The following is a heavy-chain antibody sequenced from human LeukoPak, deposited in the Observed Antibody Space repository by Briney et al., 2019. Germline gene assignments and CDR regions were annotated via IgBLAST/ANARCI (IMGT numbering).Heavy chain of an antibody. CDR2: IKGDGSRT. CDR3: ARESASDDYGAYDY. V-gene: IGHV3-74*01. D-gene: IGHD4-17*01. CDR1: GFSFSTYW. Sequence: PGGSLRLSCAASGFSFSTYWMHWVRQAPGKGLVWVACIKGDGSRTSYADSVKGRFTISRDNAKNTLYLQMNSLRAEDTAVYYCARESASDDYGAYDYWGQGTLVAVSS. J-gene: IGHJ4*02.